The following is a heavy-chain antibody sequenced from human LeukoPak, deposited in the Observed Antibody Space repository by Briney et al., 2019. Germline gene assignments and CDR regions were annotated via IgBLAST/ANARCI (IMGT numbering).Heavy chain of an antibody. CDR1: GFSLSTSGVG. J-gene: IGHJ5*02. V-gene: IGHV2-5*01. Sequence: ESGPTLVNPTQPLTLTCTFSGFSLSTSGVGVGWIRQPPGKALEWLALIYWNDDKRYSPSLKSRLTISKDTSKNQVVLTMTNMDPVDTATYYCAHRQEWLVHEGGWFDPWGQGTLVTVSS. D-gene: IGHD6-19*01. CDR2: IYWNDDK. CDR3: AHRQEWLVHEGGWFDP.